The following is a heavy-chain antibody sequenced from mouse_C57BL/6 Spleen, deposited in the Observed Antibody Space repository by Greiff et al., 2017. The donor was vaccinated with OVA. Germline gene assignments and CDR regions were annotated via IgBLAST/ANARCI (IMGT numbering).Heavy chain of an antibody. CDR2: IYPGDGDT. Sequence: QVQLKESGAELVKPGASVKISCKASGYAFSSYWMNWVKQRPGKGLEWIGQIYPGDGDTNYNGKFKGKATLTADKSSSTAYMQLSSLTAEDSAVYFCARRTTVVADYWGQGTTLTVSS. CDR1: GYAFSSYW. J-gene: IGHJ2*01. CDR3: ARRTTVVADY. V-gene: IGHV1-80*01. D-gene: IGHD1-1*01.